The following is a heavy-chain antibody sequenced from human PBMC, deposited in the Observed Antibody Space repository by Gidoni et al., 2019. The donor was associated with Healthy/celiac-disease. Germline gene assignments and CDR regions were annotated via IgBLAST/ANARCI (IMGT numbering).Heavy chain of an antibody. J-gene: IGHJ4*02. D-gene: IGHD3-10*01. CDR2: INAGNGNT. Sequence: QVQLVQSGDEVKKPGASVKVSCKASGDTFTSYAMHWVRQAPGQRLEWMGWINAGNGNTKYSQKFQGRVTITRDPSASTAYMELSSLRSEDTAVYYCARGVGRDYFDYWGQGTLVTVSS. V-gene: IGHV1-3*01. CDR3: ARGVGRDYFDY. CDR1: GDTFTSYA.